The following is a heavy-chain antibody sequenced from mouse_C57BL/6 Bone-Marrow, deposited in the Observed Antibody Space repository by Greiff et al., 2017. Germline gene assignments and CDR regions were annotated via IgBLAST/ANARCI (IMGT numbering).Heavy chain of an antibody. CDR2: INPNNGGT. CDR3: AREGWDDY. Sequence: VQLQQSGPELVKPGASVKISCKASGYMFTDYYMNWVKQSHGKSLEWIGDINPNNGGTSYNQKFKGKATLTVGKSSSTAYMELRSLTSEDSAVYYCAREGWDDYWGQGTTLTVSS. J-gene: IGHJ2*01. D-gene: IGHD3-3*01. CDR1: GYMFTDYY. V-gene: IGHV1-26*01.